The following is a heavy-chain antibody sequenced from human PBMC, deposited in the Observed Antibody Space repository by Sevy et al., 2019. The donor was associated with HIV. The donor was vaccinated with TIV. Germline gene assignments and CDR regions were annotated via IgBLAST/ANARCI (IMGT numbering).Heavy chain of an antibody. CDR2: ISSASSYI. V-gene: IGHV3-21*01. J-gene: IGHJ4*02. Sequence: GVSLRLSCAASGFTFNYHFMNWVRQVPGKGLEWVSYISSASSYINYSDSVKGRFTISRDNAKNLVFLEMNNLRPEDTAVYFCARGDYYGSLYYFDYWGQGTLVTVSS. D-gene: IGHD3-10*01. CDR1: GFTFNYHF. CDR3: ARGDYYGSLYYFDY.